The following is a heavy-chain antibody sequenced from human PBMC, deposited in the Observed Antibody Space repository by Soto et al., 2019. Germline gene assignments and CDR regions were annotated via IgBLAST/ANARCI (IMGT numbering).Heavy chain of an antibody. CDR3: TRLFSPYYTPRPSLFGF. CDR1: GDSISKYSHY. J-gene: IGHJ4*02. D-gene: IGHD1-26*01. CDR2: IDYRGST. V-gene: IGHV4-39*02. Sequence: SEKLCLTCTVSGDSISKYSHYWGWIRQPPGKALEWIGGIDYRGSTVYNPSLRSRITMSIDTSKKFFSLKLTSVSASDTALYYCTRLFSPYYTPRPSLFGFCGQGTLVIASS.